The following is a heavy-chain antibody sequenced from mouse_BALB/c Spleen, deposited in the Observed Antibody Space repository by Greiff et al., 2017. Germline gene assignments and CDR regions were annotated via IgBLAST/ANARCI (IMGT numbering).Heavy chain of an antibody. J-gene: IGHJ1*01. CDR2: ISSGGSYT. CDR1: GFTFSSYG. Sequence: EVQLVESGGDLVKPGGSLKLSCAASGFTFSSYGMSWVRQTPDKRLEWVATISSGGSYTYYPDSVKGRFTISRDNAKNTLYLQMSSLKSEDTAMYYCARHSHITTDFDVWGAGTTVTVSS. V-gene: IGHV5-6*01. D-gene: IGHD1-1*01. CDR3: ARHSHITTDFDV.